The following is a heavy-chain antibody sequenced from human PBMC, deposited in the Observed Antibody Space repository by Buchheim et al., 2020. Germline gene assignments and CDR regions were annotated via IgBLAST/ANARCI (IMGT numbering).Heavy chain of an antibody. V-gene: IGHV3-48*03. D-gene: IGHD5-24*01. J-gene: IGHJ4*02. CDR3: GRDGYNYSFDY. Sequence: EVQLVESGGGLVQPGGSLRLSCAASGFTFSSYEMNWVRQAPGKGLEWVSYISSSGSTIYYADSVKGRFTISRDQAKQSLELQMNSLRAEDTAVYYCGRDGYNYSFDYWGQGTL. CDR2: ISSSGSTI. CDR1: GFTFSSYE.